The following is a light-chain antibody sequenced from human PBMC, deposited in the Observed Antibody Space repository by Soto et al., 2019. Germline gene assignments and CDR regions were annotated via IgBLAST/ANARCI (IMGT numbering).Light chain of an antibody. CDR3: SSYTSSSTYV. Sequence: QSALTQPASVSGSPGQSITISCTGTSSDVGGYNYVSWYQQHPGKAPKLMIYDVSNRPSGVSNRFSGSKSGNTASLTISGLQDEDEADYYCSSYTSSSTYVFGTGTKVT. CDR1: SSDVGGYNY. CDR2: DVS. V-gene: IGLV2-14*01. J-gene: IGLJ1*01.